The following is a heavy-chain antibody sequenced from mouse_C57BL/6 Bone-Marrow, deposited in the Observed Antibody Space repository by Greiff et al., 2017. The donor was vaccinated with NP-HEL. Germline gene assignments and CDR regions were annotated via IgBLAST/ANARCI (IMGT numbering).Heavy chain of an antibody. CDR2: IDPANGNT. Sequence: DVKLVESVAELVRPGASVKLSCTASGFNIKNTYMHWVKQRPEQGLEWIGRIDPANGNTKYAPKFQGQATLTADTSSNTAYLQLSRLTSEDTAIYYGARGRYLHGAMDYWGQGTSVTVSS. CDR3: ARGRYLHGAMDY. CDR1: GFNIKNTY. V-gene: IGHV14-3*01. D-gene: IGHD1-2*01. J-gene: IGHJ4*01.